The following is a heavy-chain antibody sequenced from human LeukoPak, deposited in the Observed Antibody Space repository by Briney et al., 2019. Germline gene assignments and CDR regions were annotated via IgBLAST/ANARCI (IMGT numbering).Heavy chain of an antibody. CDR1: GFTFSSYS. D-gene: IGHD2-2*02. V-gene: IGHV3-48*01. CDR3: AREGRGYCSSTSCYRDAFDI. J-gene: IGHJ3*02. CDR2: ISSSSSTI. Sequence: GGSLILSCAASGFTFSSYSMNWVRQAPGKGLEWVSYISSSSSTIYYADSVKGRFTISRDNAKNSLYLQMNSLRAEDTAVYYCAREGRGYCSSTSCYRDAFDIWGQGTMVTVSS.